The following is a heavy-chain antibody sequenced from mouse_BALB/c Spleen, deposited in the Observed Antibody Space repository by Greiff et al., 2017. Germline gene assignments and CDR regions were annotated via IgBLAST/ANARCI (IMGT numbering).Heavy chain of an antibody. CDR2: INPNNGGT. J-gene: IGHJ3*01. D-gene: IGHD1-1*01. CDR1: GYSFTDYN. V-gene: IGHV1-18*01. CDR3: ATGSSFAWFAY. Sequence: EVQLQQSGAELVKPGASVTLSCTASGYSFTDYNMDWVKQRHGKSLEWIGDINPNNGGTIYNQKFKGKATLTVDKSSSTAYMELRSLTSEDTAVYYCATGSSFAWFAYWGQGTLVTVSA.